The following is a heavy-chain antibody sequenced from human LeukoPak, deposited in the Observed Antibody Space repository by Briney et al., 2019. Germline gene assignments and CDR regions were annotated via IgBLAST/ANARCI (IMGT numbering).Heavy chain of an antibody. Sequence: ASVKVSCKASGYTFTSYGITWVRQAPGQGLEWMGWISGYNGNTNYAQNFQGRVTMTTDTSTSTAYMELRSLRSDDTAVYYCAGGGATVTTHFDYWGLGTLVTVSS. CDR2: ISGYNGNT. CDR1: GYTFTSYG. V-gene: IGHV1-18*01. CDR3: AGGGATVTTHFDY. J-gene: IGHJ4*02. D-gene: IGHD4-17*01.